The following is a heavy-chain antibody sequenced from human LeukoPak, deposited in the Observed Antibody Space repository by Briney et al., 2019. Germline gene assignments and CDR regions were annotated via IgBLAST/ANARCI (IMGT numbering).Heavy chain of an antibody. CDR3: ARDRSSAFGFGFDP. CDR2: INHSGST. J-gene: IGHJ5*02. V-gene: IGHV4-34*01. Sequence: PSETLSLTCAVYGGSFSGYYWSWIRQPPGKGLEWIGEINHSGSTNYSPSLKSRVTISVDTSKNQFSLKLSSVTAADTAVYYCARDRSSAFGFGFDPWGQGTLVTVSS. CDR1: GGSFSGYY. D-gene: IGHD3-16*01.